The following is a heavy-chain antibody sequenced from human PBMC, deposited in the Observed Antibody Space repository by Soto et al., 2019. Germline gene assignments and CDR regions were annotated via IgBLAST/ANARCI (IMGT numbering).Heavy chain of an antibody. CDR3: ARDAGAVVNFNYYCYGMDV. CDR1: GYSFTSYW. CDR2: IYPGDSDT. Sequence: GESLKISCKGSGYSFTSYWIGWVRQMPGKGLEWMGIIYPGDSDTRYSPSFQGQVTISADKSISTAYLQWSSLKASDTAMYYCARDAGAVVNFNYYCYGMDVWGQGTTVTVSS. D-gene: IGHD2-15*01. J-gene: IGHJ6*02. V-gene: IGHV5-51*01.